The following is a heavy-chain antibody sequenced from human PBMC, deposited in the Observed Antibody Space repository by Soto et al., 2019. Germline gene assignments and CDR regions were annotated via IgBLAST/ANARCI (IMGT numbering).Heavy chain of an antibody. Sequence: QITLKESGPTLVKPTQTLTLTCTFSGFSLSTTRVAVGWIRQPPGKALEWLALIYWDDDKRYSPFLKSRLTIXXXTXESQVVLTMTYMDPVDTATYYCAHSVVAGLGYYFDYWGQGTLVTVSS. D-gene: IGHD6-19*01. CDR2: IYWDDDK. CDR1: GFSLSTTRVA. CDR3: AHSVVAGLGYYFDY. V-gene: IGHV2-5*02. J-gene: IGHJ4*02.